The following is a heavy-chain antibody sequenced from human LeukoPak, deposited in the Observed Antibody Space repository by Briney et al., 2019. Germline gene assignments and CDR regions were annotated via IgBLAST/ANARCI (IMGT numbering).Heavy chain of an antibody. D-gene: IGHD5-24*01. CDR2: IYYSGST. CDR1: GGSISSYY. Sequence: PSETLSLTCTVSGGSISSYYWSWIRQPPGKGLEWIGYIYYSGSTNYNPSLKSRVTISVDTSKNQFSLKLSSVTAADTAAYYCARGRSRRDGYNYYFDYWGQGTLVTVSS. J-gene: IGHJ4*02. CDR3: ARGRSRRDGYNYYFDY. V-gene: IGHV4-59*01.